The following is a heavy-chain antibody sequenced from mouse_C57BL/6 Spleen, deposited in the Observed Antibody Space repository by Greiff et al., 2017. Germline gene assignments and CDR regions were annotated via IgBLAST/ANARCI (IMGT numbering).Heavy chain of an antibody. Sequence: VQLQQSGPELVKPGASVKIPCKASGYTFTDYNMDWVKQSHGKSLEWIGDINPNNGGTIYNQQFKGKATLTVDKSSSTAYMELRSLSSEDTAVYYCARGNYDYDWGFAYWGVETLVTVSA. CDR2: INPNNGGT. J-gene: IGHJ3*01. V-gene: IGHV1-18*01. CDR3: ARGNYDYDWGFAY. D-gene: IGHD2-4*01. CDR1: GYTFTDYN.